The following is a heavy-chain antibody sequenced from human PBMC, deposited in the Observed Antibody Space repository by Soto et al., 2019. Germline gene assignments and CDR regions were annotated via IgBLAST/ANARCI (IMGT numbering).Heavy chain of an antibody. V-gene: IGHV1-18*01. Sequence: QIQMVQSGAEVKQPGASVKISCKTSGYTFSSYSINWVRQAPGQGLEWMAWISTTSGNTNYAERVQVSVTVTLDTYARTAFMEMWGMTSGDTAVYFCARDNGYYDFWGQGNLVTVAS. CDR3: ARDNGYYDF. CDR1: GYTFSSYS. J-gene: IGHJ4*02. CDR2: ISTTSGNT. D-gene: IGHD2-8*01.